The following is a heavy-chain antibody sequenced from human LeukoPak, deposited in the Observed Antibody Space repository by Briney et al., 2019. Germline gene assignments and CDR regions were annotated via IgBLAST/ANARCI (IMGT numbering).Heavy chain of an antibody. Sequence: SETLPLTCTVSGGSISSYYWSWIRQPPGKGLEWIGEINHSGSTNYNPSLKSRVTISVDTSKNQFSLKLSSVTAADTAVYYCARVLSVVPAAIDAFDIWGQGTMVTVSS. CDR1: GGSISSYY. V-gene: IGHV4-34*01. CDR2: INHSGST. CDR3: ARVLSVVPAAIDAFDI. J-gene: IGHJ3*02. D-gene: IGHD2-2*01.